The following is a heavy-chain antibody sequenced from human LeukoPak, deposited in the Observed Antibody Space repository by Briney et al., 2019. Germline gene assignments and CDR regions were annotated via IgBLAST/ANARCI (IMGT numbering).Heavy chain of an antibody. CDR2: ISYDGSNK. J-gene: IGHJ4*02. Sequence: HPGRSLRLSCAASGFTFSSYAMHWVRQAPGKGLEWVAVISYDGSNKYYADSVKGRFTISRDNSKNTLYLQMNSLRAEDTAVYYCARGSPLGIVVPAAMTDWGQGTLVTVSS. CDR1: GFTFSSYA. D-gene: IGHD2-2*01. V-gene: IGHV3-30-3*01. CDR3: ARGSPLGIVVPAAMTD.